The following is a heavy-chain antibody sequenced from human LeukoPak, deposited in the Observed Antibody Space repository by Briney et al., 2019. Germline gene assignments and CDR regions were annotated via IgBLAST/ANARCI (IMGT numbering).Heavy chain of an antibody. Sequence: GGSLRLSCAASGFTFSSYAMHWVRQAPGKGLEWVAVMSYDGSNKYYADSVKGRFTISRDNSKNTLYLQMNSLRAEDTAVYYCARESIFGVVTATFDYWGQGTLVTVSS. V-gene: IGHV3-30-3*01. D-gene: IGHD3-3*01. CDR2: MSYDGSNK. CDR3: ARESIFGVVTATFDY. CDR1: GFTFSSYA. J-gene: IGHJ4*02.